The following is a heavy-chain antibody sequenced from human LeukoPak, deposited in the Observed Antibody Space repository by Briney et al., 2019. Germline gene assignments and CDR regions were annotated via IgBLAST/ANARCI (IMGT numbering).Heavy chain of an antibody. Sequence: SQTLSLTCTVAVGSLSRSDYYWDWLRQPPGKGLEWIGRVYYTGRTDYNPSLVTLVTISIDTSRNQVSLRLSSVTPSDTAVYYCASATGRGGVDPGISGYITSWGQGTLVTVSS. D-gene: IGHD3-22*01. V-gene: IGHV4-39*01. CDR1: VGSLSRSDYY. CDR3: ASATGRGGVDPGISGYITS. J-gene: IGHJ5*02. CDR2: VYYTGRT.